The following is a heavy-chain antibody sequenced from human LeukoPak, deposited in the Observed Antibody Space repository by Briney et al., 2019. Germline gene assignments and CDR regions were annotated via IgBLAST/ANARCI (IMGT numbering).Heavy chain of an antibody. CDR2: VNHSGYT. V-gene: IGHV4-34*01. D-gene: IGHD4-17*01. J-gene: IGHJ4*02. Sequence: PSETLSLTCGVSGTSFTSYYWSWIRQTPGKGLEWIGEVNHSGYTKMNPSLKSRVTISVLTSKNQFSLVMTSVTAADTAVYFCARMTTGHDYWGQGILVTVSS. CDR1: GTSFTSYY. CDR3: ARMTTGHDY.